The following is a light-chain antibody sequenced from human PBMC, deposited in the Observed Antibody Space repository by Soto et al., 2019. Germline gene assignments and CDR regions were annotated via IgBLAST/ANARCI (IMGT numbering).Light chain of an antibody. V-gene: IGKV3D-15*01. Sequence: EIVMTQSPATLSVSPGERATLSCRASQSVSSNLAWYQQKPSQGPRLLIYGASTRATGIPARFSGSGSGTEFTLTISSLQSEDFAVYYCQQYNNWPRTFGQGTKLEIK. CDR2: GAS. CDR3: QQYNNWPRT. J-gene: IGKJ2*01. CDR1: QSVSSN.